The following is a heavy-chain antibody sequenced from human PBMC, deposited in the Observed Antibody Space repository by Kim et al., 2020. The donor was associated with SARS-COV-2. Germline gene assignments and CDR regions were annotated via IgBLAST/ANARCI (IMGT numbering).Heavy chain of an antibody. D-gene: IGHD3-10*01. Sequence: GGSLRLSCAASGFTFSSYAMHWVRQAPGKGLEWVAVISYDGSNKYYADSVKGRFTISRDNSKNTLYLQMNSLRAEDTAVYYCARGGWWWFGELSVLENFDYWGQGTLVTVSS. J-gene: IGHJ4*02. CDR3: ARGGWWWFGELSVLENFDY. CDR1: GFTFSSYA. CDR2: ISYDGSNK. V-gene: IGHV3-30*04.